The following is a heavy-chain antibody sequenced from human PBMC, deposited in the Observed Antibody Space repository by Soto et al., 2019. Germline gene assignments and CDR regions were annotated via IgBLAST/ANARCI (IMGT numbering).Heavy chain of an antibody. Sequence: EVQMVASGGDLVQPGSSLRLSCLASGFTFTVYAFHWVRQAPGKGLEFVAAISSDGTKTYYAESVKGRFTISRDTSKNTLFLQMNRRRAEDTAVYYCVNILMQHDFEGGWGQGTLVTVSS. J-gene: IGHJ4*02. D-gene: IGHD3-3*01. V-gene: IGHV3-64D*08. CDR1: GFTFTVYA. CDR2: ISSDGTKT. CDR3: VNILMQHDFEGG.